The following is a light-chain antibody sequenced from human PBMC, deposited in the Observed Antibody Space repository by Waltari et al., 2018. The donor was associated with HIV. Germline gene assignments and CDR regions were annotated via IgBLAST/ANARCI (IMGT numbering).Light chain of an antibody. CDR3: HQYSRTPYT. J-gene: IGKJ2*01. CDR1: QSLLYSSTNKNY. CDR2: WAS. Sequence: DIVMTQSPDSLAVSLGGRAPLTCKSPQSLLYSSTNKNYLAWYQQRPGQPPKLLIHWASTRDSGVPDRFSGSGSGTDFTLTISSLQAEDVAVYYCHQYSRTPYTFGQGTKLEIK. V-gene: IGKV4-1*01.